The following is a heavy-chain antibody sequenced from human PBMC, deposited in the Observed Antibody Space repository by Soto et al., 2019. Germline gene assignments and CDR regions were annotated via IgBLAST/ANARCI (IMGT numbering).Heavy chain of an antibody. Sequence: PSETLSLTCAVSGGSISSSNWWSWVRQPPGKGLEWIGEIYHSGSTNYNPSLKSRVTISVDKSKNQFSLKLSSVTAADTAVYYFARGGTAGTSVFDYWGRGTLVTVSS. CDR2: IYHSGST. J-gene: IGHJ4*02. V-gene: IGHV4-4*02. CDR3: ARGGTAGTSVFDY. CDR1: GGSISSSNW. D-gene: IGHD6-13*01.